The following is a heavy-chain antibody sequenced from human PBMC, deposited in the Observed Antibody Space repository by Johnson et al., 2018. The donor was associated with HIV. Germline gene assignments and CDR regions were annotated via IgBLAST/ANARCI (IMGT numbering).Heavy chain of an antibody. J-gene: IGHJ3*02. CDR3: TTARNRLGSSSGWTGFWAFDM. D-gene: IGHD6-19*01. CDR1: GFTFSSYG. CDR2: IRYDGSNK. Sequence: HVQLVESGGGVVRPGGSLRLSCAASGFTFSSYGMHWVRQAPGKGLEWVAFIRYDGSNKYYADSVKGRFTISRDNSKNTLYLQMNSLKTEDTAVYYCTTARNRLGSSSGWTGFWAFDMWGQGTMVTVSA. V-gene: IGHV3-30*02.